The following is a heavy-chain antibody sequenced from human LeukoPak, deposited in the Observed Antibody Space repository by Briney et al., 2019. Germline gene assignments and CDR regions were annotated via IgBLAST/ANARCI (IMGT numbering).Heavy chain of an antibody. J-gene: IGHJ6*03. CDR2: IIPIFGTT. Sequence: SVKVSCKASGGTFSSYAISWVRQAPGQGLEWMGGIIPIFGTTNYAQKFQGRVTITADKSTTTAFMALSSLRSEDTAVYYCARPRFPYYRLGGTDYYYMDVWGKGTTVTISS. V-gene: IGHV1-69*06. CDR3: ARPRFPYYRLGGTDYYYMDV. CDR1: GGTFSSYA. D-gene: IGHD3-10*01.